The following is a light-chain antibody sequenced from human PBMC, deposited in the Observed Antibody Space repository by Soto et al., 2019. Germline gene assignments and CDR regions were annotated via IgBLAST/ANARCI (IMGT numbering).Light chain of an antibody. CDR1: QSGLYSSNNRDS. V-gene: IGKV4-1*01. Sequence: DIVMTQSPDSLAVSLGERATINCKSSQSGLYSSNNRDSLAWYQQKPGLPPKLLIYSTSIRASGVPYRFGGAESVTDSTPAISGLQAEAVAVSDCQQYYSTMYSFGQSTKLEIK. J-gene: IGKJ2*01. CDR3: QQYYSTMYS. CDR2: STS.